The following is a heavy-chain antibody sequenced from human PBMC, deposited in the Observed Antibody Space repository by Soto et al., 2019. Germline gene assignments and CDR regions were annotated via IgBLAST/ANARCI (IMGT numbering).Heavy chain of an antibody. V-gene: IGHV3-33*01. Sequence: QVQLVESGGGVAQPGGSLRLSCAASGFMLSSHGMHWIRQAPGKGLEWVAVIWYDGSNKYYADSVKGRFTISRDNSKNPLYLQMTSLRVEDTAVYYCGPDTLDYWGQGTLVTVSS. CDR1: GFMLSSHG. J-gene: IGHJ4*02. CDR3: GPDTLDY. CDR2: IWYDGSNK.